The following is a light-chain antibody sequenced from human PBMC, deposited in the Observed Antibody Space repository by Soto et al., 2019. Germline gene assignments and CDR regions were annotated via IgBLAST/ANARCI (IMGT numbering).Light chain of an antibody. CDR2: AAS. CDR3: QQLNNYPIT. Sequence: DIQLTQSPSFLSACVGDRVTITCRASQGISSYLAWYQQKPGKAPKLLIYAASTLQSGVPSRFSGSGSGTEFTLTISSLQPEDFATYYCQQLNNYPITFGQGTRLEI. V-gene: IGKV1-9*01. CDR1: QGISSY. J-gene: IGKJ5*01.